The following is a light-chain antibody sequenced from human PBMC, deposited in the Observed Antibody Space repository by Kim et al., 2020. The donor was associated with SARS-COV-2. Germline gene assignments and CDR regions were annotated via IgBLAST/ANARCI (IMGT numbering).Light chain of an antibody. CDR3: NSRDSSGNHLV. CDR1: SLRTYY. V-gene: IGLV3-19*01. CDR2: GSN. J-gene: IGLJ3*02. Sequence: SSELTQDPAVSVALGQTVRITCQGDSLRTYYASWFQQKPGQAPVLVIFGSNSRPSGIIDRFSGSSSGNTASLTITGAQAEDEADYYCNSRDSSGNHLVFGGGTKLTVL.